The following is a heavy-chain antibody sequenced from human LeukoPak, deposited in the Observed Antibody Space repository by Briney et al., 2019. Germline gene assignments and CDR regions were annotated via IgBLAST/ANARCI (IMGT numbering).Heavy chain of an antibody. CDR1: GFTFSNYE. Sequence: GRSLRLSCAASGFTFSNYEMNWVRQAPGKGLDWVSYITGSGSTIYYADSVRGRFTISRDNAKKSLYLQMNSLRAEDTAVYYCARGLTYYDILTGFHDRLDYFDYWSQGTLVTVSS. CDR2: ITGSGSTI. V-gene: IGHV3-48*03. D-gene: IGHD3-9*01. J-gene: IGHJ4*02. CDR3: ARGLTYYDILTGFHDRLDYFDY.